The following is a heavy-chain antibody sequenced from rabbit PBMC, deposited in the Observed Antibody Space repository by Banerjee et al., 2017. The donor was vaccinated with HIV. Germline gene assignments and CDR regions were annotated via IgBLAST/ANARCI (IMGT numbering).Heavy chain of an antibody. CDR1: GFSFSAGYY. D-gene: IGHD1-1*01. J-gene: IGHJ6*01. CDR3: ARDTSSSFSSYGMDL. CDR2: IHGGSKDNI. Sequence: QSLEESGGDLVKPGTSLTLTCTASGFSFSAGYYMCWVRQAPGKGLEWIACIHGGSKDNIYYANWAKGRFTISKTSSTTVTLQMTSLTVADTATYFCARDTSSSFSSYGMDLWGPGTLVTVS. V-gene: IGHV1S40*01.